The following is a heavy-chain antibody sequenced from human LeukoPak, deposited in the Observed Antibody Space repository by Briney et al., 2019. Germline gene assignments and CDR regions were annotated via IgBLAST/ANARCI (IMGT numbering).Heavy chain of an antibody. J-gene: IGHJ4*01. CDR2: IKQDGGEK. V-gene: IGHV3-7*01. Sequence: PGRSLRLSCAASGFIFDDYAMHWVRQAPGKGLEWVASIKQDGGEKSYVDSVKGRFTISRDNAKNSLYLQMSSLRAEDTAVYYCARDGTAAGLYFDLWGQGTLVTVSS. CDR1: GFIFDDYA. D-gene: IGHD6-13*01. CDR3: ARDGTAAGLYFDL.